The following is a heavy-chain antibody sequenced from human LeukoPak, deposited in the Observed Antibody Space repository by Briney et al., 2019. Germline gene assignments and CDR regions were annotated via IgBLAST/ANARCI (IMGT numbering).Heavy chain of an antibody. D-gene: IGHD3-3*01. J-gene: IGHJ6*03. Sequence: GSLRLSCAASGFTFSSYSMNWVRQAPGKGLEWLGFIYYTGSTYYSPSLKSRVAVFENKSKNQFSLNLNSVTAADTAVYYCVRIRFYYFYIDVWGKGTTVTVSS. CDR3: VRIRFYYFYIDV. V-gene: IGHV4-59*12. CDR2: IYYTGST. CDR1: GFTFSSYS.